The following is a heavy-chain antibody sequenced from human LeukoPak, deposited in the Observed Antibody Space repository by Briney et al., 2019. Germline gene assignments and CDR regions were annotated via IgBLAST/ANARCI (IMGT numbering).Heavy chain of an antibody. CDR2: ITSNSNYI. V-gene: IGHV3-21*01. CDR1: GFTFSSYS. CDR3: ARVNYYSSGHRIGHYFDY. Sequence: GGSLRLSCAASGFTFSSYSMNWVRQAPGKGLEWVSSITSNSNYIYYADSVKGRFTISRDNAKNSLYLQMNSLRAEDTAVYYFARVNYYSSGHRIGHYFDYWGKGNLDSVSS. J-gene: IGHJ4*02. D-gene: IGHD3-22*01.